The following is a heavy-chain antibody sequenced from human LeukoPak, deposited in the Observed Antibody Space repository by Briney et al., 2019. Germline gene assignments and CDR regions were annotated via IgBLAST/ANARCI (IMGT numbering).Heavy chain of an antibody. CDR2: IIPIFGTA. D-gene: IGHD1-26*01. CDR1: GGTFSSYA. V-gene: IGHV1-69*13. CDR3: ARGGYSGSYYAQFDY. Sequence: SVKVSCKASGGTFSSYAISWVRQAPGQGLEWMGGIIPIFGTANYAQKFQGRVTITADESTSTAYMELSSLRSEDTAVYYCARGGYSGSYYAQFDYWGQGALVTVSP. J-gene: IGHJ4*02.